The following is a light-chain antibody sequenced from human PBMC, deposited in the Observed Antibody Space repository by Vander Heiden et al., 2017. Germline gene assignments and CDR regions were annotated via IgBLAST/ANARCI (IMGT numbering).Light chain of an antibody. CDR2: EVS. V-gene: IGLV2-23*02. Sequence: QSALTQPSPASGSPGQSLTISCTGTSSDVGSYNLVSWYQQHPGKAPKLMIYEVSKRPSGVSNRFSGSKSGNTASLTISGLQAEDEADYYCCSYAGSRVFGGGTKLTVL. CDR1: SSDVGSYNL. CDR3: CSYAGSRV. J-gene: IGLJ3*02.